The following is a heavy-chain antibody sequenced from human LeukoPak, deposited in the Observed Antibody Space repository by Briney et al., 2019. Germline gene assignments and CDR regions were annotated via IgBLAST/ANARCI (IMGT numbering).Heavy chain of an antibody. CDR3: AKRVTGSSTPFDY. D-gene: IGHD6-6*01. V-gene: IGHV3-23*01. CDR2: ISGSSVST. CDR1: GFTLNNYA. Sequence: PGGSLRLSCAASGFTLNNYAMSWVRQAPGQGLEWVSGISGSSVSTHYADSVKGRYTMSRDTSKNTLFLQMNSLRAEDTAVYYCAKRVTGSSTPFDYWGQGTLVTVSS. J-gene: IGHJ4*02.